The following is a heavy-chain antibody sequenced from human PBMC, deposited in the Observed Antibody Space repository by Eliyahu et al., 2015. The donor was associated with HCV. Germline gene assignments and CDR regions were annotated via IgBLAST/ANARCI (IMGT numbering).Heavy chain of an antibody. CDR1: GFILRDYA. CDR2: ISWNSGGR. J-gene: IGHJ4*02. CDR3: VKDTGAVAGENTNRNGYFDN. V-gene: IGHV3-9*01. D-gene: IGHD6-19*01. Sequence: EVQLVXSGGGLVQPGRSLXLXCAXSGFILRDYAMXWVRQTPGKGLEXVSYISWNSGGRDYADSVKGRFTISRDNTKNVLYLQMNSLRPEDTAFYYCVKDTGAVAGENTNRNGYFDNWGQGTLVTVSS.